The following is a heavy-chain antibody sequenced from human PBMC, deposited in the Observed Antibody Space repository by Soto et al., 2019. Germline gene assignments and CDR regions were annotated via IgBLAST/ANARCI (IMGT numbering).Heavy chain of an antibody. Sequence: PGGSLRLSCAASGFTFRSYGMHWFRQAPAKGLEWVAVISYDGSNKYYADSVKGRFTISRDNSKNTLYLQMNSLRAEDTAVYYCAKGGVGSTSNAFDIWGQGXMVTV. CDR1: GFTFRSYG. D-gene: IGHD1-26*01. V-gene: IGHV3-30*18. J-gene: IGHJ3*02. CDR2: ISYDGSNK. CDR3: AKGGVGSTSNAFDI.